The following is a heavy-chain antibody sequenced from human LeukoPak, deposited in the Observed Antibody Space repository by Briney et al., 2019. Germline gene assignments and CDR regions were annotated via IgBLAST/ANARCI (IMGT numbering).Heavy chain of an antibody. CDR2: ISGSGGST. V-gene: IGHV3-23*01. CDR3: AKPIVVVQAADRNMDV. CDR1: GFTFSSYA. D-gene: IGHD2-2*01. Sequence: GGPLRLSCAASGFTFSSYAMSWVRQAPGKGLEWVSAISGSGGSTYYADSVKGRFTISKDNSKNTLYLQMNSLRAEDTAVYYCAKPIVVVQAADRNMDVWGKGTTVTVSS. J-gene: IGHJ6*03.